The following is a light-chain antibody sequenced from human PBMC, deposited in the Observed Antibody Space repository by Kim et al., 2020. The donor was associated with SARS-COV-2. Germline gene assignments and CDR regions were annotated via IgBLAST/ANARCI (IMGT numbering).Light chain of an antibody. Sequence: QSITMSCTGTSSDVGGYNYVSWYQQHPGKAPKLMIYDVSNRPSGVSNRFSGSKSGNTASLTISGLQAEDEADYYCSSYTSSSTRVFGGGTQLTVL. CDR2: DVS. V-gene: IGLV2-14*03. CDR1: SSDVGGYNY. J-gene: IGLJ3*02. CDR3: SSYTSSSTRV.